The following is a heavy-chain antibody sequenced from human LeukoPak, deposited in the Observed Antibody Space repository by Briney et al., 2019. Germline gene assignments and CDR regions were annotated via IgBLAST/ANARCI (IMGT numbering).Heavy chain of an antibody. J-gene: IGHJ4*02. D-gene: IGHD1-1*01. CDR3: ARDWKTNSFDY. Sequence: GRSLRLSCAASEFTFTTYGMHWVRRAPGKGLEWVAFIYYDGSNIYYADYVKGRFTISRDISKNTLYLQMDSLRAEDTAIYYCARDWKTNSFDYWGQGTLVTVSS. CDR1: EFTFTTYG. CDR2: IYYDGSNI. V-gene: IGHV3-33*01.